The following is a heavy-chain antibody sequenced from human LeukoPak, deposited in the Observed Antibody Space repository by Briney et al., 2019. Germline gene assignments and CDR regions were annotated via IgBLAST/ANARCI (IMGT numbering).Heavy chain of an antibody. CDR2: IYYSGST. J-gene: IGHJ4*02. Sequence: SETLSLTCTVSGGSISSGGYYWSWIRQHPGRGLEWIGYIYYSGSTYYNPSLKSRVTISVDTSKNQFSLKLSSVTAADTAVYYCARARSYTYGNFDYWGQGTLVAVSS. V-gene: IGHV4-31*03. CDR1: GGSISSGGYY. CDR3: ARARSYTYGNFDY. D-gene: IGHD5-18*01.